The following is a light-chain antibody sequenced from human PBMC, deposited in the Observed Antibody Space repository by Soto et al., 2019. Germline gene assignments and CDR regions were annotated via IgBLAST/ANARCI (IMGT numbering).Light chain of an antibody. J-gene: IGKJ5*01. CDR1: QSVNSN. V-gene: IGKV3-15*01. Sequence: IVMTQSPATLSVSPGERATLSCRASQSVNSNLAWYQQKPGQAPRLLIYGASTRATGVPARFSGSGSGTEFTLTINSLQSEDFAVYYCQQYNNWPPVTFGQGTRLEIK. CDR3: QQYNNWPPVT. CDR2: GAS.